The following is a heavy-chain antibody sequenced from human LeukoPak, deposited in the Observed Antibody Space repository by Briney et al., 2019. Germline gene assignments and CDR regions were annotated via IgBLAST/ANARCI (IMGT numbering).Heavy chain of an antibody. V-gene: IGHV3-7*03. CDR3: ASGRVTAVY. CDR2: VNQDGGEK. D-gene: IGHD2-21*02. J-gene: IGHJ4*02. CDR1: GFTFSSSL. Sequence: PGGSLRLSCAASGFTFSSSLMTWVRQAPGKGLEWVASVNQDGGEKNYVDSVKGRFTISRDNAKNSLYLQMNSLRTEDTAVYYCASGRVTAVYWGRGTLVTVSS.